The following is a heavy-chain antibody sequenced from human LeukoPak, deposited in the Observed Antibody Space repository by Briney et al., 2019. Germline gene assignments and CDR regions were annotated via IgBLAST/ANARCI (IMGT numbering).Heavy chain of an antibody. D-gene: IGHD2-2*01. CDR2: FYSGGDT. Sequence: PGGSLRLSRAVSGFTVSSKYMNWVRQAPGRGLEWVSVFYSGGDTYYADSVKGRFTISRDNAKNSLYLQMNSLRAEDTAVYYCAREAGTRASYWGQGTLVTVSS. J-gene: IGHJ4*02. CDR3: AREAGTRASY. V-gene: IGHV3-53*01. CDR1: GFTVSSKY.